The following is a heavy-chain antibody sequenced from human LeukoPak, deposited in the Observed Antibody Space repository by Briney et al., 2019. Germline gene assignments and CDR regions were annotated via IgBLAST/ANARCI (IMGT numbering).Heavy chain of an antibody. D-gene: IGHD5-18*01. CDR1: GFTFSSYW. Sequence: TGGSLRLSCAASGFTFSSYWMHWVRHTPGKGLVWVSRIKGDGSGTSYADSVKGRFTISRDNAKNTLYLQMNSLRAEDTAVYYCARDGYSFGHDFDYWGQGTLVTVSS. V-gene: IGHV3-74*01. CDR3: ARDGYSFGHDFDY. CDR2: IKGDGSGT. J-gene: IGHJ4*02.